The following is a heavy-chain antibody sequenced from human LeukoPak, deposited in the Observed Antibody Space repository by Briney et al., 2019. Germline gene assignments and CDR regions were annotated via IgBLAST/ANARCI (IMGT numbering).Heavy chain of an antibody. CDR3: ARDSTYCGGDCYFAY. V-gene: IGHV3-66*01. CDR2: TSSGGNT. Sequence: GGSLRLSCAASGFTVSSSYMSWVRQAPGKGLEWVSVTSSGGNTYYADFAKGRFTISRDNSKNTLYLQMKSLRAEDTAVYYCARDSTYCGGDCYFAYWGRGTLVTVSS. J-gene: IGHJ4*02. CDR1: GFTVSSSY. D-gene: IGHD2-21*02.